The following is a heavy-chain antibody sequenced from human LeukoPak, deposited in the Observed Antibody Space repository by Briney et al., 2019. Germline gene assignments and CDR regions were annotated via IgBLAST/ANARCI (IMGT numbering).Heavy chain of an antibody. Sequence: SVKVSCKASGGTFSSYAISWVRQAPGQGLEWMGRIIPIFGTANYAQKFQGRVTITADESTSTAYMELSSLRSEDTAVYYCARTDLDCSSTSCYTSGSRWPYYYYYMDVWGKGTTVTVSS. CDR3: ARTDLDCSSTSCYTSGSRWPYYYYYMDV. J-gene: IGHJ6*03. CDR1: GGTFSSYA. D-gene: IGHD2-2*02. CDR2: IIPIFGTA. V-gene: IGHV1-69*13.